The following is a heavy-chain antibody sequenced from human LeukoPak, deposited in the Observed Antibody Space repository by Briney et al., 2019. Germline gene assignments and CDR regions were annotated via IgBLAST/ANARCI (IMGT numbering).Heavy chain of an antibody. CDR3: ARDPGDYYYGMDV. CDR1: GGSIKSYY. Sequence: KSSETLSLTCTVSGGSIKSYYWGWVRQPAGKELEGIGHIYTTGSTNYSPSLKSRVTMSVDTSKNQFSLKLRSVTASDTAVYYCARDPGDYYYGMDVWGQGTTVTVSS. J-gene: IGHJ6*02. V-gene: IGHV4-4*07. CDR2: IYTTGST.